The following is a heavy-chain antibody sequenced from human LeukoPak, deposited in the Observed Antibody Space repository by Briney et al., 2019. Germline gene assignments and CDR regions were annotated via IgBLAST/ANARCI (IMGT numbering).Heavy chain of an antibody. CDR2: IYPGDSDT. D-gene: IGHD1-26*01. Sequence: GESLQISCKGSGYSFTSYWIGWVRQMPGKGLEWMGIIYPGDSDTRYSPSFQGQVTISADKSISTAYLQWNSLKASDTAMYYCARVGPPDYYYYYYMDVWGKGTTVTVSS. CDR3: ARVGPPDYYYYYYMDV. V-gene: IGHV5-51*01. J-gene: IGHJ6*03. CDR1: GYSFTSYW.